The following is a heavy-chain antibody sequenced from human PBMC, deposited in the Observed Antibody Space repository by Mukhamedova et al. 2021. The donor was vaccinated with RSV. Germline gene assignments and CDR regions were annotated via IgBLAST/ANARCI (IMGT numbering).Heavy chain of an antibody. J-gene: IGHJ5*02. Sequence: GNTNYAQKLQGRVTMTTDTSTSTAYMELRSLRSDDTAVYYCARIRVWPPGSWFDPWGQGTLVTVSS. CDR2: GNT. V-gene: IGHV1-18*01. CDR3: ARIRVWPPGSWFDP. D-gene: IGHD3-16*01.